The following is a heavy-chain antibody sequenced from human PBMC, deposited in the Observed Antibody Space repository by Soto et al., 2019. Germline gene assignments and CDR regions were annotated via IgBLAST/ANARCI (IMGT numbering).Heavy chain of an antibody. Sequence: ASVKVSCKASGYTFTSYYMHWVRQAPGQGLEWMGIINPSGGSTSYAQKFQGRVTMTRDTSTSTVYMELSSLRSEDTAVYYCASLDIVVVPAGEFDPWGQGTLVTVSS. CDR3: ASLDIVVVPAGEFDP. D-gene: IGHD2-2*01. J-gene: IGHJ5*02. CDR2: INPSGGST. V-gene: IGHV1-46*03. CDR1: GYTFTSYY.